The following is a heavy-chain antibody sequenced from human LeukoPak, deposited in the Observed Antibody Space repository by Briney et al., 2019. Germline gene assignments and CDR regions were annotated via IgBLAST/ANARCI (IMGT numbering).Heavy chain of an antibody. CDR2: INPNSGGT. CDR1: GYTFTGYY. V-gene: IGHV1-2*02. J-gene: IGHJ4*02. CDR3: AREGSYCSGGSCVAHFDY. D-gene: IGHD2-15*01. Sequence: ASVKVSCKASGYTFTGYYMHWVRQVPGQGLEWMGWINPNSGGTNYAQKFQGRVTMTRDTSISTAYMELSRLRSDDTAVYYCAREGSYCSGGSCVAHFDYWGQGTLVTVSS.